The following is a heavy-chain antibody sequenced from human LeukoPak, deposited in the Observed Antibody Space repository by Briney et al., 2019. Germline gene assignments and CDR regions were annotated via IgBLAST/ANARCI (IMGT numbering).Heavy chain of an antibody. D-gene: IGHD3-9*01. CDR1: GYTFTGYY. J-gene: IGHJ6*03. Sequence: ASVKVPCKASGYTFTGYYMHWVRQAPGQGLEWMGWINPNSGGTNYAQKFQGRVTMTRDTSISTAYMELSRLRSDDTAVYYCACNDILTLGDYYYYYMDVWGKGTTVTVSS. CDR3: ACNDILTLGDYYYYYMDV. V-gene: IGHV1-2*02. CDR2: INPNSGGT.